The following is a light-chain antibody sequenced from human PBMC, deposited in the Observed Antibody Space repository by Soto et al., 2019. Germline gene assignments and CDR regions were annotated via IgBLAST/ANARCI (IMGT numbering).Light chain of an antibody. CDR1: QIIANY. CDR2: AAS. V-gene: IGKV1-39*01. Sequence: DIQMTQSPSSLSASVGDRVTITCRAIQIIANYFNWYQHKPGESPAVLIYAASRLQSGVPSRFSGSGSGTDFTLTISNLPPEDFETYHCQQSYSKSYPFGQGTRLEIK. CDR3: QQSYSKSYP. J-gene: IGKJ5*01.